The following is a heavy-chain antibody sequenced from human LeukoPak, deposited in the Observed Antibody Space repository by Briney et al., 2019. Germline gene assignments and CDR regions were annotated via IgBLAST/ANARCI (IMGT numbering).Heavy chain of an antibody. V-gene: IGHV3-33*08. CDR3: TRDLMEYDVSTGLHHYYMDV. CDR1: GFTVSSNY. D-gene: IGHD3-9*01. J-gene: IGHJ6*02. CDR2: IWYDGSNK. Sequence: GGSLRLSCAASGFTVSSNYMSWVRQAPGKGLEWVAVIWYDGSNKYYADSVRGRFTISRDNAKNTLYLQMNTLRVEDTAVYYCTRDLMEYDVSTGLHHYYMDVWGQGTTVTVSS.